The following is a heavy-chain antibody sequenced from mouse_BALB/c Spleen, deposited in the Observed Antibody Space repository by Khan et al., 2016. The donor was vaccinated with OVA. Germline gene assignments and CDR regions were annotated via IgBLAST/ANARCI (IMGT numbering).Heavy chain of an antibody. V-gene: IGHV5-6*01. CDR2: ISSGGHYT. Sequence: EVQLVESGGDLVKPGGSLKLSCAASGFTFSTYGMSWVRQTPDKRLEWVATISSGGHYTYYPDSVKGRFTISRDNAKNSLYLQMTSLKSEDTAIYYCARLAYYYNSEGVAYWGQGTLVTVSA. CDR3: ARLAYYYNSEGVAY. J-gene: IGHJ3*01. D-gene: IGHD1-1*01. CDR1: GFTFSTYG.